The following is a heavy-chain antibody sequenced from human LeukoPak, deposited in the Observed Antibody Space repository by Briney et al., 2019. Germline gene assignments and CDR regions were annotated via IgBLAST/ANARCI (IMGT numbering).Heavy chain of an antibody. CDR1: GFTFGDYA. CDR3: ARDGPTAYFDY. CDR2: ISWKSGSI. D-gene: IGHD5-18*01. J-gene: IGHJ4*02. V-gene: IGHV3-9*01. Sequence: GGSLRLSCAASGFTFGDYAMHWVRQAPGKGLEWVSGISWKSGSIGYADSVKGRFTISRDNAKNLVYLQMSSLRAEDTAVYYCARDGPTAYFDYWGQGTLVTVSS.